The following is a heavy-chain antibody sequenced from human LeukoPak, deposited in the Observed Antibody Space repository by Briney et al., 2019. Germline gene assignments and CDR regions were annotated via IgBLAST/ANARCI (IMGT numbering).Heavy chain of an antibody. CDR3: ARSRDHWYFEL. CDR2: ILFSGTT. V-gene: IGHV4-59*08. J-gene: IGHJ2*01. Sequence: RPSETLSLTCTASGGSFTRYYWSWVRQSPGKGLEWIGSILFSGTTNYNPSLKSRVTISGDTSKSQIFLNLTSVTAADTATFYCARSRDHWYFELWGRGTLVTVAP. CDR1: GGSFTRYY.